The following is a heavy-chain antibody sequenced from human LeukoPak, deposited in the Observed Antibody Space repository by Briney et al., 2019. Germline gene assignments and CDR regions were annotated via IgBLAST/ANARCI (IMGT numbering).Heavy chain of an antibody. J-gene: IGHJ4*02. D-gene: IGHD4-17*01. V-gene: IGHV1-2*02. CDR3: ARGGDYYFDY. CDR1: GYTFTGHY. Sequence: ASVKVSCKASGYTFTGHYMHWVRQAPGQGLEWMGWINPNSGATNYAQKFQGRVTMTRDTSISTAYMELSRLRSDDTAVYYCARGGDYYFDYWGQGTLVTVSS. CDR2: INPNSGAT.